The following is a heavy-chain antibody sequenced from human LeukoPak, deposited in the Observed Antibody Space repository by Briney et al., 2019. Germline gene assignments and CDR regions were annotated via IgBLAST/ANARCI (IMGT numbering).Heavy chain of an antibody. D-gene: IGHD3-16*01. J-gene: IGHJ3*02. Sequence: GGSLRLSCAASGFTFSSYSMNWVRQAPGKGLEWVSSISSSSSYIYYADSVKGRFTISRENAKNSLYLQMNSLRAEDTAVYYCARDQRLGAFDIWGQGTMVTVSS. CDR1: GFTFSSYS. CDR3: ARDQRLGAFDI. V-gene: IGHV3-21*01. CDR2: ISSSSSYI.